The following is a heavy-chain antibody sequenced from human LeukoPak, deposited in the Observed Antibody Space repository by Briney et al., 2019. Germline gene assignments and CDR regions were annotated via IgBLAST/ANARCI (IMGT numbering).Heavy chain of an antibody. CDR3: ARSGVGYFYDNTGYYPLDY. D-gene: IGHD3-22*01. CDR1: GYTFANYG. V-gene: IGHV1-18*01. J-gene: IGHJ4*02. CDR2: ISAYTGNT. Sequence: ASVKVSCKASGYTFANYGISWVRQAPGQGLEWMGWISAYTGNTNYAQNFQGRVTMTTDTSTSTAFMELRSLRSDDTAVYYCARSGVGYFYDNTGYYPLDYWGQGTLVTVSS.